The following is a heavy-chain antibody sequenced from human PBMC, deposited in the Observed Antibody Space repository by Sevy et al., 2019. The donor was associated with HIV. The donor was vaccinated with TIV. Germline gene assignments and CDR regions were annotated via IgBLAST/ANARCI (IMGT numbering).Heavy chain of an antibody. CDR1: GGSISSSSYY. CDR3: ARRIAAAGTRQYAFDI. D-gene: IGHD6-13*01. Sequence: SETLSLTCTVSGGSISSSSYYWGWIRQPPGKGLEWIGSIYYSGSTYYNQSLKSRVTISVDTSKNQFSLKLSSVTAADTAVYYCARRIAAAGTRQYAFDIWGQGTMVTVSS. CDR2: IYYSGST. V-gene: IGHV4-39*01. J-gene: IGHJ3*02.